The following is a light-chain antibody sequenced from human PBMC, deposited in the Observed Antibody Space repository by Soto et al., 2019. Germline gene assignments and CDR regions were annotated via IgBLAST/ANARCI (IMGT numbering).Light chain of an antibody. J-gene: IGKJ1*01. V-gene: IGKV3-20*01. CDR1: QSISSN. CDR2: DAS. CDR3: QQYGSSGT. Sequence: EIVMSKSPATLSLYKGERATLSCRASQSISSNLAWYTQKPGQAPRLLIDDASTRAAGIPARFSDIGSGTDFTLPLSRLEPEDFAVDDCQQYGSSGTFGQVTKVDVK.